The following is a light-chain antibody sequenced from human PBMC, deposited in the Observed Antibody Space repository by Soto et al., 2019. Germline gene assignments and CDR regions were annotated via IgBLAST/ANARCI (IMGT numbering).Light chain of an antibody. CDR1: QGISRY. CDR3: IQSSSPPT. CDR2: LAS. V-gene: IGKV1-39*01. Sequence: DIQMTQSPSSVSASVGDRVTITCRASQGISRYLSWYQQKPGKAPKLLIYLASSLQSGVPSRFSGSGSGTDFTLTISSLQPEDLATYYCIQSSSPPTLGQGTRLEIK. J-gene: IGKJ5*01.